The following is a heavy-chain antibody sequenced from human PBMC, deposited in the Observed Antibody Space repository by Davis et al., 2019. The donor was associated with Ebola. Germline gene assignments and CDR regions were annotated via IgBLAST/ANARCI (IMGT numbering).Heavy chain of an antibody. J-gene: IGHJ5*02. V-gene: IGHV4-34*01. CDR2: IYYSGST. CDR3: ARHSLPGSIVVVVAYNWFDP. Sequence: SETLSLTCAVYGGSFSGYYWTWIRQPPGKGLEWIGSIYYSGSTYYNPSLKSRVTISVDTSKNQFSLKLSSVTAADTAVYYCARHSLPGSIVVVVAYNWFDPWGQGTLVTVSS. CDR1: GGSFSGYY. D-gene: IGHD2-15*01.